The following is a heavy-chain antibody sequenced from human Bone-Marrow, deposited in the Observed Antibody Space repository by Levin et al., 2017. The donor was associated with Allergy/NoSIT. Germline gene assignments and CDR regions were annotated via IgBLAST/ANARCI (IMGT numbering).Heavy chain of an antibody. CDR2: VRYDGTNK. J-gene: IGHJ4*02. CDR3: ARVRFSGYNYFDY. CDR1: GFTFSSYD. V-gene: IGHV3-33*01. D-gene: IGHD5-24*01. Sequence: GESLKISCATSGFTFSSYDMHWVRQAPGKGLEWVALVRYDGTNKDYVDSVKGRFTISRDNSKNTLFLQMNSLRAEDTAVYYCARVRFSGYNYFDYWGQGTLVTVSS.